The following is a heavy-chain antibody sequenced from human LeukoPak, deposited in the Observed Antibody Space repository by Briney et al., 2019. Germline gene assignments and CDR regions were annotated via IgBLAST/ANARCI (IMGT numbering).Heavy chain of an antibody. D-gene: IGHD6-19*01. Sequence: SETLSLTCAVYGGSFSGYYWSWIRQPPGKGLEWIGEINHSGSTNCNPSLKSRVTISVDTSKNQFSLKLSSVTAADTAVYYCARVPAVAGQYYFDYWGQGTLVTVSS. V-gene: IGHV4-34*01. J-gene: IGHJ4*02. CDR1: GGSFSGYY. CDR2: INHSGST. CDR3: ARVPAVAGQYYFDY.